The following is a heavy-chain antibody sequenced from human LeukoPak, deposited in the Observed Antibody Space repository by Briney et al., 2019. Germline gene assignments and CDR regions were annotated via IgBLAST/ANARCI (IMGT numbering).Heavy chain of an antibody. CDR2: ISYGGSNK. CDR3: ARVNPTSSGFYAY. Sequence: GGSLRLSCAASGFTFSSYAMHWVRQAPGKGLEWVAVISYGGSNKYYADSVKGRFTISRDNAKNSLYLQMNSLRAEDTAIYYCARVNPTSSGFYAYWGQGTLVTVSS. V-gene: IGHV3-30-3*01. D-gene: IGHD3-22*01. J-gene: IGHJ4*02. CDR1: GFTFSSYA.